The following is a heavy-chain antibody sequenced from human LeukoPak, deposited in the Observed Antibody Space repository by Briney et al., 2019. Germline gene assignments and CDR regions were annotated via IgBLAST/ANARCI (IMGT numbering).Heavy chain of an antibody. J-gene: IGHJ6*03. CDR1: GGSISSYY. CDR2: IYHSGAT. V-gene: IGHV4-38-2*02. Sequence: SETLSLTCTVSGGSISSYYWGWIRQPPGKGLEWIGSIYHSGATYYNPSLKSRVTISVDTSKNHFSLNLSSVTAADTAVYYCARLPVRTYYYYYYMDVWGKGTTVTVSS. D-gene: IGHD4-17*01. CDR3: ARLPVRTYYYYYYMDV.